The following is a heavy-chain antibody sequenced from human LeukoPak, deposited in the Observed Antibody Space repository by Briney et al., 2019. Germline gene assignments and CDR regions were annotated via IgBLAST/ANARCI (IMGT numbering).Heavy chain of an antibody. D-gene: IGHD3-22*01. CDR2: ISGSGGST. Sequence: GGSLRLSCAASGVIFTDAWMSWVRQAPGKGLEWVSTISGSGGSTYYADSVKGRFTISRDNSKNTLYLQMNSLRAEDTAVYYCAKDAYYYDSSGYFHDYWGQGTLVTVSS. CDR1: GVIFTDAW. V-gene: IGHV3-23*01. J-gene: IGHJ4*02. CDR3: AKDAYYYDSSGYFHDY.